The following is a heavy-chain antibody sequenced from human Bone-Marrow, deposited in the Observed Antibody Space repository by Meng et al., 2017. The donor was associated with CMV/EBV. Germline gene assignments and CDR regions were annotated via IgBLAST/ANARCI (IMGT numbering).Heavy chain of an antibody. V-gene: IGHV3-23*01. D-gene: IGHD5-24*01. J-gene: IGHJ4*02. CDR2: IIGSGGST. Sequence: GESLKISCAASGFAFSSYAMSWVRQAPGKGLEWVSGIIGSGGSTYYADSVKGRFTISRDNSKNTLYLQMNSLRAEDTAVYYCAKDWGRGGRDPGYWGQGPLVTVSS. CDR3: AKDWGRGGRDPGY. CDR1: GFAFSSYA.